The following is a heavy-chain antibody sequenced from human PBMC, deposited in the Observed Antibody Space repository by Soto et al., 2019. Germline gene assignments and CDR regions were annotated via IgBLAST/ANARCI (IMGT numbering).Heavy chain of an antibody. J-gene: IGHJ6*02. CDR1: GGSFSGYY. V-gene: IGHV4-34*01. Sequence: SETLSLTCAVYGGSFSGYYWSWIRQPPGKGLEWIGEINHSGSTNYNPSLKSRVTISVDTSKNQFSLKLSSVTAADTAVYYCARLYYYDSSGYYYDYYYGMDVWGQGTTVTVSS. CDR3: ARLYYYDSSGYYYDYYYGMDV. CDR2: INHSGST. D-gene: IGHD3-22*01.